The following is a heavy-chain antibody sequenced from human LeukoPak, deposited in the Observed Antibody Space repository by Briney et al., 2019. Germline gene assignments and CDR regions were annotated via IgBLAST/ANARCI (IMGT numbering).Heavy chain of an antibody. CDR1: GYTFTSHY. V-gene: IGHV1-46*01. J-gene: IGHJ4*02. CDR2: INPSGGST. CDR3: ARDHGYSYGYGSFDY. Sequence: ASVKVSCKASGYTFTSHYMHWVRQAPGQGLEWMGIINPSGGSTSYAQKFQGRVTMTRDTSTSTVYMELSSLRSEDTAVYYCARDHGYSYGYGSFDYWGQGTLVTVSS. D-gene: IGHD5-18*01.